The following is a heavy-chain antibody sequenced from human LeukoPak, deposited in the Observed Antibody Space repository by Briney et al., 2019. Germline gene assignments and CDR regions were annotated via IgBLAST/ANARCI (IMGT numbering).Heavy chain of an antibody. CDR1: GGSISSYY. D-gene: IGHD1-26*01. J-gene: IGHJ4*02. CDR2: IYYSGST. CDR3: ARAYSGSYFDY. V-gene: IGHV4-59*08. Sequence: PSETLSLTCTVSGGSISSYYWSWIRQPPGKGLEWIGYIYYSGSTNYNPSLKSRVTISVDTSKNHFSLKLSSVTAADTAVYYCARAYSGSYFDYWGRGTLVTVSA.